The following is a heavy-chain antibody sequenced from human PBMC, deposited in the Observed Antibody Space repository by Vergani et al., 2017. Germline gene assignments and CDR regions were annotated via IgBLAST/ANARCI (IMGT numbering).Heavy chain of an antibody. V-gene: IGHV4-61*02. CDR2: IYTSGST. Sequence: QVQLQESGPGLVKPSQTLSLTCTVSGGSISSGSYYWSWIRQPAGKGLEWIGRIYTSGSTNYNPSIKSRVTIPVDTSKHQFSLKLSSVTAADTAVYYCASGGVLSVRGAFDIWGQGTMVTVSS. CDR3: ASGGVLSVRGAFDI. CDR1: GGSISSGSYY. D-gene: IGHD3-10*02. J-gene: IGHJ3*02.